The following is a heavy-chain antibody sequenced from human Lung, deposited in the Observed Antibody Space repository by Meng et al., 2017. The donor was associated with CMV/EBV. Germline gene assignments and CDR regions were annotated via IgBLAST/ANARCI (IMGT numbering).Heavy chain of an antibody. CDR1: RYTFRHYD. CDR3: ARGQVQCSTINCHDYRFSGRDV. Sequence: SVXVSLKASRYTFRHYDIIWVRQASGQGLEWVGWMNPNRGNTAYAQKFQGRVTMTRDTSTSIAYMELSSLRSGDTAVYYCARGQVQCSTINCHDYRFSGRDVWXQGTXVTVSS. V-gene: IGHV1-8*01. J-gene: IGHJ6*02. CDR2: MNPNRGNT. D-gene: IGHD2/OR15-2a*01.